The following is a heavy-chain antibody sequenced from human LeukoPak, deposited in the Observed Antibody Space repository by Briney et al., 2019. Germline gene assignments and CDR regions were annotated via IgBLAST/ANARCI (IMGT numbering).Heavy chain of an antibody. CDR3: ARDQGGSYYFDY. D-gene: IGHD1-26*01. V-gene: IGHV1-3*01. J-gene: IGHJ4*02. Sequence: ASVKVSRKASGYTFTSYAMHWVRQAPGQRLEWMGWINAGNGNTKYSQKFQGRVTITRDTSTSTVYMELSSLRPEDTAVYYCARDQGGSYYFDYWGQGTLVTVSS. CDR2: INAGNGNT. CDR1: GYTFTSYA.